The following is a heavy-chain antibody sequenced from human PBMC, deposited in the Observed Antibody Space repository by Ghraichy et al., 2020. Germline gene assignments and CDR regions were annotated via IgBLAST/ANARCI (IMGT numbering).Heavy chain of an antibody. Sequence: SVKVSCKASGGTFSSYAISWVRQAPGQGLEWMGRIIPILGIANYAQKFQGRVTITADKSTSTAYMELSSLRSEDTAVYYCAAKDDSSGYYYGAYYYYGMDVWGQGTTVTVS. CDR3: AAKDDSSGYYYGAYYYYGMDV. J-gene: IGHJ6*02. CDR1: GGTFSSYA. V-gene: IGHV1-69*04. CDR2: IIPILGIA. D-gene: IGHD3-22*01.